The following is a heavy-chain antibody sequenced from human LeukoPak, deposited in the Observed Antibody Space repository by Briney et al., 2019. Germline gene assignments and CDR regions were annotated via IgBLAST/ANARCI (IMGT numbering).Heavy chain of an antibody. CDR2: ISFNESKK. D-gene: IGHD2/OR15-2a*01. CDR3: ARMKVIKGASLDY. V-gene: IGHV3-30-3*01. J-gene: IGHJ4*02. CDR1: GFSFSKYA. Sequence: PGGSLSLSCTASGFSFSKYAMHWVRQAPGKGLEWVGVISFNESKKYYADSVKGRFTFSRENSNNALFLQMNSLKTEDTAVYFCARMKVIKGASLDYWGQGSLVTVSS.